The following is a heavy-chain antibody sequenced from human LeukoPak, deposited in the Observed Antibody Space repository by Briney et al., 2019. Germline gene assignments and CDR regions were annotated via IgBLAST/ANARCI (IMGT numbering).Heavy chain of an antibody. J-gene: IGHJ6*03. CDR3: ARGRQDVTMIVVVMTAVSYYLDV. Sequence: SETMSLTCAVYGGSFSGYYWTWIRQTPEKGLEWIGEMNPSGSTNYNPSLKSRVTISVDTSKNQFSLELSSVTAADTAVYYCARGRQDVTMIVVVMTAVSYYLDVWGKGTTVTVS. CDR2: MNPSGST. V-gene: IGHV4-34*01. CDR1: GGSFSGYY. D-gene: IGHD3-22*01.